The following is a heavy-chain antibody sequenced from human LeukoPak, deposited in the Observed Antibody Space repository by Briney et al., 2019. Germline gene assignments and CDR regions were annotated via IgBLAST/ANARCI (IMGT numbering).Heavy chain of an antibody. J-gene: IGHJ4*02. CDR2: IYTSGST. Sequence: SETLSLTCTVSGGSISSYYWSWIRQPAGRGLEWIGRIYTSGSTNYNPSLKSRVTISVDTSKNQFSLKLTSVAAADTAVYYCARVGQLAFDYWGQGTLVTVSS. CDR1: GGSISSYY. D-gene: IGHD6-13*01. CDR3: ARVGQLAFDY. V-gene: IGHV4-4*07.